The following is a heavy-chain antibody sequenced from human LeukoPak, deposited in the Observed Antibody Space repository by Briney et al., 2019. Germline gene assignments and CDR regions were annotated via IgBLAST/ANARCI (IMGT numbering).Heavy chain of an antibody. D-gene: IGHD1-26*01. CDR1: GATFSSYT. CDR2: IIPILGIA. CDR3: ARTSGSYSSDY. V-gene: IGHV1-69*02. J-gene: IGHJ4*02. Sequence: SVKVSCKASGATFSSYTISWVRQAPGQGLEWMGRIIPILGIANYAQKFQGRVTITADKSTSTAYMELSSLRSEDTAVYYCARTSGSYSSDYWGQGTLVTVSS.